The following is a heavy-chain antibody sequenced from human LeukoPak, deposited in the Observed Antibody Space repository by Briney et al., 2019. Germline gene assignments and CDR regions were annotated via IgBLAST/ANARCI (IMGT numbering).Heavy chain of an antibody. V-gene: IGHV2-5*02. D-gene: IGHD3-22*01. Sequence: SGPTLVKPTQTLTLTCTFSGFSLTTNGVGVGWIRQPPGKALGGLALIYWDDEKRYSPSLRTRLTITKDTSKSQVVLTLTNMDPVDTATYYCAHLYFYNSGGYSRAFDYWGQGTLVTVSS. CDR3: AHLYFYNSGGYSRAFDY. CDR2: IYWDDEK. J-gene: IGHJ4*02. CDR1: GFSLTTNGVG.